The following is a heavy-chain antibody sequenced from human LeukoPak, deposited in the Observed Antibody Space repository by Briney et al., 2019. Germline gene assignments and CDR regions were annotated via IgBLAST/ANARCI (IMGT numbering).Heavy chain of an antibody. CDR2: IIPILGIA. Sequence: SVKVSCKASGGTFSSYAISWVRQAPGQGLEWMGRIIPILGIANYAQKFQGRVTITADKSTSTAYMELSSLRSEDTAVYYCAREGPPAYQLLPYYYYGMDVWGQGTTVTVSS. J-gene: IGHJ6*02. V-gene: IGHV1-69*04. D-gene: IGHD2-2*01. CDR1: GGTFSSYA. CDR3: AREGPPAYQLLPYYYYGMDV.